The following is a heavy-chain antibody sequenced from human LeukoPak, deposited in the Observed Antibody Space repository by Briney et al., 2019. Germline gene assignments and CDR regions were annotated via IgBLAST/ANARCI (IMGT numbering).Heavy chain of an antibody. D-gene: IGHD3-9*01. CDR2: INPSGGST. CDR1: GYTFTSYY. V-gene: IGHV1-46*01. J-gene: IGHJ4*02. CDR3: ARAGQGLRYFDWFKRYYYFDY. Sequence: ASVKVSCKASGYTFTSYYMHWVRQAPGQGLEWMGIINPSGGSTSYAQKFRGRVTMTRDMSTSTVYMELSSLRSEDTAVYYCARAGQGLRYFDWFKRYYYFDYWGQGTLVTVSS.